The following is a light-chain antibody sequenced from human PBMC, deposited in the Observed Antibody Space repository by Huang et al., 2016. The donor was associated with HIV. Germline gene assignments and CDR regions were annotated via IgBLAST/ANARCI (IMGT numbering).Light chain of an antibody. V-gene: IGKV3D-15*01. CDR3: QQYNNWPLT. CDR2: GSS. CDR1: QFVSSN. J-gene: IGKJ4*01. Sequence: EVVLTQSPVTLSVSPGETVTISCRASQFVSSNIAWYQQKPGQAPRLLMYGSSTRATGIPVRCSGSGSGTELTLTISNLQSEDFAVYYCQQYNNWPLTFGGGTKVEIK.